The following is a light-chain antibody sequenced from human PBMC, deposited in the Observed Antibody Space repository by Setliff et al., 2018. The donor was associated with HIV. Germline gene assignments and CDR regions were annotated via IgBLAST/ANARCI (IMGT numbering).Light chain of an antibody. V-gene: IGKV4-1*01. CDR2: WAS. CDR3: QQYYITPRT. CDR1: QSVLYSSNNTNY. J-gene: IGKJ1*01. Sequence: DIVMTQSPESLAVSLGERATINCKSSQSVLYSSNNTNYLAWYQQKPGQPPKLLIYWASTRESGVPDRFSGSGSGTDFTLTISSLQAEDVAVYYCQQYYITPRTFGQGTKVDIK.